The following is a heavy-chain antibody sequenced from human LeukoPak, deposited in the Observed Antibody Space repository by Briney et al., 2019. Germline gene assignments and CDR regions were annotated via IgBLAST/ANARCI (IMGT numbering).Heavy chain of an antibody. Sequence: GGSLRLSCAASGFTFSTYAMNWVRQAPGKGLEWVANIKQDGSEKYYVDSVKGRFTISRDNAQNSLYLQMNSLRAEDTAVYYCAKDLDDYGDKPFWGQGTLVTVSS. CDR3: AKDLDDYGDKPF. CDR2: IKQDGSEK. J-gene: IGHJ4*02. D-gene: IGHD4-17*01. CDR1: GFTFSTYA. V-gene: IGHV3-7*01.